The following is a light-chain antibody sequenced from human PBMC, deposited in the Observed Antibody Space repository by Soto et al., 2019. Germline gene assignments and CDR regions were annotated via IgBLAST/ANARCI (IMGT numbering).Light chain of an antibody. CDR2: EGS. Sequence: QSALTQPASVSGSPGQSITISCSETSSDVGSYNLVSWYQQHPGKAPKLMIYEGSKRPSGVSNRFSGSKSGNTASLTISGVQAEDEAEYYCCSYAGSSVAFGGGTKVTVL. J-gene: IGLJ2*01. CDR3: CSYAGSSVA. CDR1: SSDVGSYNL. V-gene: IGLV2-23*01.